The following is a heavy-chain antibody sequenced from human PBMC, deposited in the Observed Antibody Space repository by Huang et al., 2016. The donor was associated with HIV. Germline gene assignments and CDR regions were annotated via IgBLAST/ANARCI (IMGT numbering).Heavy chain of an antibody. CDR2: MNPNSGNT. J-gene: IGHJ4*02. Sequence: QVQLVQSGAEVKKPGASVKVSCKDSGYTFSNYDINWVRQAPGQGLEWMGGMNPNSGNTGYARKFQGRVTMTRSTSRSTAYMELSRLRFEDTAVYYCATLPPVNYGRSGGRVRDYWGQGSLVTVSS. CDR3: ATLPPVNYGRSGGRVRDY. D-gene: IGHD2-15*01. V-gene: IGHV1-8*01. CDR1: GYTFSNYD.